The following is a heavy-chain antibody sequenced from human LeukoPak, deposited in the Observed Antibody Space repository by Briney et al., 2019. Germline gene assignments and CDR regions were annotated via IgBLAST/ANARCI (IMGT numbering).Heavy chain of an antibody. Sequence: IGRIYTSGSTNYNPSLKSRVTMSVDTSKNQFSLKLSSVTAADTAVYYCARANILTGYYTAWGQGTLVTVSS. V-gene: IGHV4-4*07. J-gene: IGHJ4*02. CDR3: ARANILTGYYTA. D-gene: IGHD3-9*01. CDR2: IYTSGST.